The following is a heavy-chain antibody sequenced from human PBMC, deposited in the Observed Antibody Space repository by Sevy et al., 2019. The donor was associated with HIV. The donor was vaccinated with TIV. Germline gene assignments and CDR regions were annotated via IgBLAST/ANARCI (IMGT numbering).Heavy chain of an antibody. CDR2: IRNDGSNK. CDR3: ARRDEFYWFFDI. Sequence: GGSLRLSCAASGFIFNSYGMHWVRQAPGKGLEWVAVIRNDGSNKFYADSVKGRFTISRDNSKYTLFLQMNSLRAEDTAVYYCARRDEFYWFFDIWGRGTLVTVSS. J-gene: IGHJ2*01. V-gene: IGHV3-33*01. CDR1: GFIFNSYG.